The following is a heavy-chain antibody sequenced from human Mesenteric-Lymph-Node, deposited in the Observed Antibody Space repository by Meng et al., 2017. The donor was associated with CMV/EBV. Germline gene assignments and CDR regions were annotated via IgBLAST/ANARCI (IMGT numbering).Heavy chain of an antibody. CDR1: GFTFSDYY. CDR3: ARDHYDSSGYYRKGVFDY. CDR2: ISSSGSTI. D-gene: IGHD3-22*01. J-gene: IGHJ4*02. V-gene: IGHV3-11*04. Sequence: GESLKISCAASGFTFSDYYMSWIRQAPGKGLEWVSYISSSGSTIYYADSVKGRFTISRDNAKNSLYLQMNSLRAEDTAVYYCARDHYDSSGYYRKGVFDYWGQGTLVTVSS.